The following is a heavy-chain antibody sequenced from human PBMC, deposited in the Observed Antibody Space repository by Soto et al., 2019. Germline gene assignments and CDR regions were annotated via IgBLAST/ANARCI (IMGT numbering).Heavy chain of an antibody. CDR3: ASLEIAGASNFDY. CDR2: INSDGSST. CDR1: GFTFSSYW. J-gene: IGHJ4*02. V-gene: IGHV3-74*01. D-gene: IGHD6-19*01. Sequence: GMPRILQCAASGFTFSSYWMHWVRQAPGKRLERVSRINSDGSSTSYADNVNDRITNSRYNAKNTQYLQMNSLSAEVTAVYYCASLEIAGASNFDYWRQGTLVTV.